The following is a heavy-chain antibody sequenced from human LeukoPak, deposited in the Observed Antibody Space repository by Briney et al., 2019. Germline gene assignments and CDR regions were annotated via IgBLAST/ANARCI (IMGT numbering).Heavy chain of an antibody. CDR2: INTNTGNP. J-gene: IGHJ4*02. V-gene: IGHV7-4-1*02. D-gene: IGHD3-22*01. CDR3: ARQAYFDSSAYMSGGY. CDR1: GCTFTSYA. Sequence: ASVKVSCKASGCTFTSYAMNWVRQAPGQGLEWMGWINTNTGNPTYAQGFTGRFVFSLDTSVNTAYLQISSLKAEDTAVYYCARQAYFDSSAYMSGGYWGQGTLVTVSS.